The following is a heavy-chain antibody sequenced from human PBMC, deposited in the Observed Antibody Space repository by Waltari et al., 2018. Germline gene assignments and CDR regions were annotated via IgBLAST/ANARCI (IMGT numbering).Heavy chain of an antibody. CDR3: ARGRRYYDSSGYYWRDAFDI. J-gene: IGHJ3*02. V-gene: IGHV4-4*07. CDR1: GGSISSYY. D-gene: IGHD3-22*01. Sequence: QVQLQESGPGLVKPSETLSLTCTVSGGSISSYYWSWIRQPAGKGLEWIGRIYTSGSTNYNPSRKSRVTMSVDPSKNQFSLKLSSVTAADTAVYYCARGRRYYDSSGYYWRDAFDIWGQGTMVTVSS. CDR2: IYTSGST.